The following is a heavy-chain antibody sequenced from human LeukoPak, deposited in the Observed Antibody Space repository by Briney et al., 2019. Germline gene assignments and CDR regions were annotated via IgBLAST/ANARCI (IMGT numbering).Heavy chain of an antibody. V-gene: IGHV3-23*01. CDR3: ASEKQYSSGWYATFDY. CDR2: ISGSGGST. Sequence: SGGSLRLSCAASGFTFSSYAMSWVRQAPGKGLEWVSAISGSGGSTYYADSVKGRFTISRDNSKNTLHLQMNSLRAEDTAVYYCASEKQYSSGWYATFDYWGQGTLVTVSS. CDR1: GFTFSSYA. J-gene: IGHJ4*02. D-gene: IGHD6-19*01.